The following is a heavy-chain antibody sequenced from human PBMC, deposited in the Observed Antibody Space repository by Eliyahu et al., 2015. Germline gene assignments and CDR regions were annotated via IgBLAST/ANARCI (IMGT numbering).Heavy chain of an antibody. CDR2: SRNKANSFTT. CDR3: GRAYCGRGPCPNAYHYIDF. Sequence: WVGRSRNKANSFTTEYAASVKGRFSISRDDSQNSLFLQMDSLRTDDTAVYYCGRAYCGRGPCPNAYHYIDFWGKGTTVTVSS. V-gene: IGHV3-72*01. D-gene: IGHD2-21*01. J-gene: IGHJ6*03.